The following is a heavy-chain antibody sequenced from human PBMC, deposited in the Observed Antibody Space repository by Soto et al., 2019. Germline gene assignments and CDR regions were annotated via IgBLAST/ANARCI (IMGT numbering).Heavy chain of an antibody. Sequence: GGSMRLSRAASGFTFSSYWMSWVRQAPGKGQEWVANIKQDGSEKYYVDSVEGRFTISRDNAKNSLYLQMNSLRAEDTAVYYCARDRLAAAGTPWGQGTLVTVSS. CDR3: ARDRLAAAGTP. CDR1: GFTFSSYW. D-gene: IGHD6-13*01. CDR2: IKQDGSEK. J-gene: IGHJ5*02. V-gene: IGHV3-7*04.